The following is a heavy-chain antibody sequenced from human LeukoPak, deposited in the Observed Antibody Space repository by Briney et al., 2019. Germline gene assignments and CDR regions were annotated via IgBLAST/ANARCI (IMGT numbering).Heavy chain of an antibody. CDR3: TTYDFWSGYYMGPWYYYYYMDV. J-gene: IGHJ6*03. V-gene: IGHV3-15*01. CDR1: GFTFSNAW. Sequence: GGSLRLSCAASGFTFSNAWMSWVRQAPGKGLEWVGRIKSKADGATTDYAAPVKGRFTISRDDSKNTLYLQMNSLKTEDTAVYYCTTYDFWSGYYMGPWYYYYYMDVWGKGTTVTVSS. CDR2: IKSKADGATT. D-gene: IGHD3-3*01.